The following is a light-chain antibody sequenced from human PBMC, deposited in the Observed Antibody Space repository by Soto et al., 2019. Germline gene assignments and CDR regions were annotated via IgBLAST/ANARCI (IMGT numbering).Light chain of an antibody. Sequence: QSVRTHAASVSGSPGQSLGISCSGTSSDVGGYDFVSWYQQHPGKAPKLIIYNVSNRPSGVSNRFSGSKSGNTASLTISGLQAEDEAVYYCNSYTSSTSPADFGGGTKVTVL. CDR1: SSDVGGYDF. J-gene: IGLJ2*01. CDR2: NVS. CDR3: NSYTSSTSPAD. V-gene: IGLV2-14*01.